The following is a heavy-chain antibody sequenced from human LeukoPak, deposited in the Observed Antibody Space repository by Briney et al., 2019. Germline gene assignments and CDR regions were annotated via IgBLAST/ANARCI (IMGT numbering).Heavy chain of an antibody. V-gene: IGHV3-23*01. CDR3: AKAFYCDSGARVFDS. CDR2: ISGGGST. J-gene: IGHJ4*02. Sequence: GGSLRLSCAASGFTFSSYAMSWVRQAPGKGLEWVSTISGGGSTYYADSVKGRFTISRDNSKNTLCLQMNSLRAEDAAVYYCAKAFYCDSGARVFDSWGQGTLVTVSS. CDR1: GFTFSSYA. D-gene: IGHD2/OR15-2a*01.